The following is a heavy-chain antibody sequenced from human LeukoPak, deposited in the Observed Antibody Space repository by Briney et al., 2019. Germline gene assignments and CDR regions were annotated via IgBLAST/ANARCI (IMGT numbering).Heavy chain of an antibody. D-gene: IGHD3-10*01. J-gene: IGHJ6*02. Sequence: GGSLRLSCAASGFTFNRCGMHWVRQASGKGLEWVAVITNDGSRQYYTDSVKGRFTISRDNSENTLSLQMNSLRDEDTAVYYCVKSSGTNDYGMDAWGQGTTVTVPS. CDR2: ITNDGSRQ. CDR3: VKSSGTNDYGMDA. CDR1: GFTFNRCG. V-gene: IGHV3-30*18.